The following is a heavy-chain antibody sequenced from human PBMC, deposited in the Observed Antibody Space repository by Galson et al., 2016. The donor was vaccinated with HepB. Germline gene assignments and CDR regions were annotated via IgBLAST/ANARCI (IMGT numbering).Heavy chain of an antibody. CDR1: GFTLSTCA. Sequence: SLRLSCAASGFTLSTCAMSWVRQAPGKGLEWVSTTSGSGYYTYYADSVKGRFTISRDNSKNMMYLQMNSLRAEDTAVYYCAKPPQVYSWYMDVWGRGTTVTVAS. J-gene: IGHJ6*03. CDR3: AKPPQVYSWYMDV. V-gene: IGHV3-23*01. CDR2: TSGSGYYT.